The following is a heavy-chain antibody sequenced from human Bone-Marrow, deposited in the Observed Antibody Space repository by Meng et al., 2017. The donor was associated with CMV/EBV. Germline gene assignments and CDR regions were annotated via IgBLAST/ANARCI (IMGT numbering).Heavy chain of an antibody. CDR3: ARSQIVVVPAAITNWFDP. CDR2: IYHSGST. D-gene: IGHD2-2*02. V-gene: IGHV4-4*02. J-gene: IGHJ5*02. Sequence: SETLSLTSTVSGGSISSSNWWSWVRQPPGKGLEWIGEIYHSGSTNYNPSLKSRVTISVDKSKNQFSLKLSSVTAADTAVYYCARSQIVVVPAAITNWFDPWGQGTLVTVSS. CDR1: GGSISSSNW.